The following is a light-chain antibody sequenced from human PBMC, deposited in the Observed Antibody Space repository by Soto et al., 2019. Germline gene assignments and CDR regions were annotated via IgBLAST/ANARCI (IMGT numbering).Light chain of an antibody. CDR1: SSDVGGYNS. V-gene: IGLV2-14*01. J-gene: IGLJ1*01. CDR2: DVS. Sequence: QSVLTQPASVSGSPGQSIAISCTGTSSDVGGYNSASWYQQYPGKAPKLMIHDVSNRPSGVSDRFSGSKSGNTASLTISGLQAEDEADYYCSSWTSSSSYVFGSGTKVTV. CDR3: SSWTSSSSYV.